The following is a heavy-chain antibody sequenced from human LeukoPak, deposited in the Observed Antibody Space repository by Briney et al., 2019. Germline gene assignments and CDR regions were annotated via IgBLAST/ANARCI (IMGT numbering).Heavy chain of an antibody. V-gene: IGHV4-59*01. J-gene: IGHJ3*02. D-gene: IGHD4-11*01. CDR1: GGSFSGYY. CDR2: IYYTGST. CDR3: ARDRRESSKPNDAFDI. Sequence: SETLSLTCAVYGGSFSGYYWSWIRQPPGKGLEWIGYIYYTGSTNYNPSLESRVTISMDTSKKQLSLKLRSVTAADTAVYYCARDRRESSKPNDAFDIWGQGTMVTVSS.